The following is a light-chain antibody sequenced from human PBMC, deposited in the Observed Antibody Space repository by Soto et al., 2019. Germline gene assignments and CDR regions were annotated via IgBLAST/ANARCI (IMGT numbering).Light chain of an antibody. CDR3: QQYYSYPPT. J-gene: IGKJ3*01. CDR2: AAS. V-gene: IGKV1-8*01. Sequence: AIRMTQSPSSLSASTGDRVTITCRASQGISSYLAWYQQKPGKAPKLLIYAASTLQSGVPSRFSGSGSGTDFTLTISCLQSEDLATYYCQQYYSYPPTFGPGTKVDIK. CDR1: QGISSY.